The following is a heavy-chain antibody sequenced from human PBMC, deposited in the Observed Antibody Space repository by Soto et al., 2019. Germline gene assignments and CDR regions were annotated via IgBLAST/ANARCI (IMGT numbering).Heavy chain of an antibody. CDR2: ISGCGGST. CDR1: GFTFSRYA. V-gene: IGHV3-23*01. J-gene: IGHJ4*02. CDR3: AKWGAKDGD. Sequence: GGSLRLSCAPSGFTFSRYAMSWVRQAPGKGLEWVSAISGCGGSTYYADSVKGRFTISRDNSNTTLYLHMNILRAEDPAVYYCAKWGAKDGDWGQGTQVSVTS. D-gene: IGHD3-10*01.